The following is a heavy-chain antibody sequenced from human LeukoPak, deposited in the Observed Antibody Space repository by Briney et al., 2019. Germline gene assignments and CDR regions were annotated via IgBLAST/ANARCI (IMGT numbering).Heavy chain of an antibody. Sequence: PGGSLRLSCAASGFSFSSYAMTWVRQAPGKGLEWVSGISGSGANTHYADSVKGRFTISRDNSKNTLYLQINSLRAEDTAVYYCAKDLSSSGLFGDYWGQGTLVTVSS. D-gene: IGHD6-13*01. CDR1: GFSFSSYA. J-gene: IGHJ4*02. CDR3: AKDLSSSGLFGDY. CDR2: ISGSGANT. V-gene: IGHV3-23*01.